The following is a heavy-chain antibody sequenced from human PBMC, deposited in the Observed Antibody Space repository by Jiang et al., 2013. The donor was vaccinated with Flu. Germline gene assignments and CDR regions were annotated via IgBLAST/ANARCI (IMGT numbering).Heavy chain of an antibody. J-gene: IGHJ4*02. CDR2: IYPGDSDT. CDR3: ARVYSGSYYYLDY. Sequence: GSEYSFSTYWIGWVRQMPGKGLEWVGVIYPGDSDTRYSPSFQGQVTISADKSITTAYLQWSSLKASDTAMYYCARVYSGSYYYLDYWGQGTLVTVSS. V-gene: IGHV5-51*01. D-gene: IGHD1-26*01. CDR1: EYSFSTYW.